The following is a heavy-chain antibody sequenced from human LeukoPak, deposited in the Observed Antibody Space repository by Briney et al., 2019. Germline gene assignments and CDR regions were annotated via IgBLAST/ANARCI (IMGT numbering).Heavy chain of an antibody. J-gene: IGHJ4*02. D-gene: IGHD6-13*01. CDR1: GGSISSHY. Sequence: SETLSLTCTISGGSISSHYWSWIRQPPGKGLEWIGRIYTSGSTNYNPSLKSRVTMSVDTSKNQFSLKLSSVTAADTAVYYCARETYSSSWSVDYWGQGTLVTVSS. CDR2: IYTSGST. CDR3: ARETYSSSWSVDY. V-gene: IGHV4-4*07.